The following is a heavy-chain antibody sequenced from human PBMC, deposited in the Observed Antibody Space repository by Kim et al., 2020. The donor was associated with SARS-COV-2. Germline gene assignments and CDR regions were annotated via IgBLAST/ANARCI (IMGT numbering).Heavy chain of an antibody. CDR3: ARNRGYHTFDY. CDR2: INTDRGVT. V-gene: IGHV3-48*04. D-gene: IGHD6-13*01. Sequence: GGSLRLSCTASGFTFSAIIVDWVRQAPGKGLEWIAYINTDRGVTLYADSVRGRFTISRDNAKNSLYLQMNSLRAEDSALYYCARNRGYHTFDYWGQGTLVTVSS. J-gene: IGHJ4*02. CDR1: GFTFSAII.